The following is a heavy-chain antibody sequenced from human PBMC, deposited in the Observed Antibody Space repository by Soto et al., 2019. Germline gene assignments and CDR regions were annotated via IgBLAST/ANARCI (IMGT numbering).Heavy chain of an antibody. D-gene: IGHD3-10*01. V-gene: IGHV4-31*03. CDR2: IYYSGST. Sequence: QVQLQESGPGLVKPSQTLSLTCTVSGGSISSGGYYWSWIRQHPGKGLEWIGYIYYSGSTYYNPSLKSRVTISVDTSKNQFSLKLSSVTAADTAVYYCAREFAGNSMVRGVRDNWFDPWGQGTLVTVSS. CDR3: AREFAGNSMVRGVRDNWFDP. CDR1: GGSISSGGYY. J-gene: IGHJ5*02.